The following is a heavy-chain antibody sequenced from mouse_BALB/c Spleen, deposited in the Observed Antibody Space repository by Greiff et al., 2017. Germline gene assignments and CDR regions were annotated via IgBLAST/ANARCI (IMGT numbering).Heavy chain of an antibody. CDR2: IHYSGST. CDR3: ARRDHDYGYSYAMDY. D-gene: IGHD1-2*01. J-gene: IGHJ4*01. V-gene: IGHV3-1*02. CDR1: GYSITSGYS. Sequence: VQLQQSGPDLVKPSQSLSLTCTVTGYSITSGYSWHWIRQFPGNKLEWMGYIHYSGSTNYNPSLKSRISITRDTSKNQFFLQLNSVTTEDTATYYCARRDHDYGYSYAMDYWGQGTSVTVSS.